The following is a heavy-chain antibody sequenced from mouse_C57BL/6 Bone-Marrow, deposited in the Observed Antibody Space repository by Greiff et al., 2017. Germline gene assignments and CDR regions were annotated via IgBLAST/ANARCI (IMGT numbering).Heavy chain of an antibody. Sequence: EVKLVESGGDLVKPGGSLKLSCAASGFTFSSYGMSWVRQTPDKRLEWVATISSGGSYTYYPYSVKGRFTISRDNAKNTLYLQMSSLKSEDTAMYYCARHRTGFDYWGQGTTLTVSS. CDR2: ISSGGSYT. CDR1: GFTFSSYG. D-gene: IGHD4-1*01. CDR3: ARHRTGFDY. V-gene: IGHV5-6*01. J-gene: IGHJ2*01.